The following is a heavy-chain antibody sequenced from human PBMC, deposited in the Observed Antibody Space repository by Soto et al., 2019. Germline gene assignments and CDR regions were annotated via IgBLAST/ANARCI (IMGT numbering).Heavy chain of an antibody. V-gene: IGHV3-30-3*01. CDR2: ISYDGTNK. CDR3: ARDPRTSGGQHRAFNYFDS. D-gene: IGHD2-15*01. CDR1: GFSFSISP. Sequence: GGSLRLSCAASGFSFSISPMHWVRQAPGKXPEWVALISYDGTNKFYADSVKGRFTISRDNSKSTLYLQVDSLRPEDAAVYYCARDPRTSGGQHRAFNYFDSWGQGTLVTVSS. J-gene: IGHJ4*02.